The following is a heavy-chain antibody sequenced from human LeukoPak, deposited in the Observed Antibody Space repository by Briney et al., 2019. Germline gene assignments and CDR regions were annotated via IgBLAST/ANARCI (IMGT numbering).Heavy chain of an antibody. J-gene: IGHJ5*02. CDR1: GFTFSSYA. D-gene: IGHD6-19*01. CDR3: GPGAVAGST. V-gene: IGHV3-9*01. CDR2: ISWNSGSI. Sequence: PGGSLRLSCAASGFTFSSYAMSWVRQAPGKGLEWVSGISWNSGSIGYADSVKGRFTISRDNAKNSLYLQMNSLRAEDTALYYCGPGAVAGSTWGQGTLVTVSS.